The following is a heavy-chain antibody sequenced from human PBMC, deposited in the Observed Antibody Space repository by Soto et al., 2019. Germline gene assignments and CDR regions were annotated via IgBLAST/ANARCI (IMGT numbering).Heavy chain of an antibody. CDR3: ARSPSRDYDSRRDAFDI. CDR2: TCYRSKWYN. CDR1: GDSVSSNSAA. J-gene: IGHJ3*02. D-gene: IGHD3-22*01. V-gene: IGHV6-1*01. Sequence: SQTLSLTCAISGDSVSSNSAAWNWIRQSPSRGLEWLGRTCYRSKWYNDYAVSVKSRITINPDTSKNHFSLQLNPVTPEHTAVDYCARSPSRDYDSRRDAFDIWGQGTMVTVSS.